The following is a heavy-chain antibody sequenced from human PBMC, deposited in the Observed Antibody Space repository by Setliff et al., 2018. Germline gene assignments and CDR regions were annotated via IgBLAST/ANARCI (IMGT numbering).Heavy chain of an antibody. D-gene: IGHD6-19*01. Sequence: GGSLRLSCAASGSAFGNDWMTWVRQAPGKGPEWVANIKEDGSETYYVDSVKGRFTISRDNAKNSMYLQMNSLRADDTAVYYCATLLYGRGWYRYFESWGQGTLVIVSS. CDR1: GSAFGNDW. CDR2: IKEDGSET. V-gene: IGHV3-7*01. J-gene: IGHJ4*02. CDR3: ATLLYGRGWYRYFES.